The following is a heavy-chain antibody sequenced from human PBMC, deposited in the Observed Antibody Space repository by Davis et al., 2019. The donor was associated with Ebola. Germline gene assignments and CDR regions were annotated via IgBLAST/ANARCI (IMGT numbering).Heavy chain of an antibody. CDR3: ARDRGYYDIFTGYYYFDY. CDR2: INAGNGNT. D-gene: IGHD3-9*01. V-gene: IGHV1-3*01. J-gene: IGHJ4*02. Sequence: ASVKVSCKASGYTFTSYAMHWVRQAPGQRLEWMGWINAGNGNTKYSQKFQGRVTITRDTSASTAYMELSSLRSEDTAVYYCARDRGYYDIFTGYYYFDYWGQGTLVTVSS. CDR1: GYTFTSYA.